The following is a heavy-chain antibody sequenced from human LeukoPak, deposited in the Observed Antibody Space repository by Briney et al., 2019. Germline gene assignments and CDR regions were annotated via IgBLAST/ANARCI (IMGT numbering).Heavy chain of an antibody. CDR2: INHSGST. V-gene: IGHV4-34*01. Sequence: SETLSLTCAVYGGSFSGYYWSWIRQPPGKGLEWIGEINHSGSTNYNPSLKSRVTISVDTSKNQFSLKLSSVTAADTAVYYCARVGAVEMATITFFDYWGQGTLVTVSS. J-gene: IGHJ4*02. D-gene: IGHD5-24*01. CDR3: ARVGAVEMATITFFDY. CDR1: GGSFSGYY.